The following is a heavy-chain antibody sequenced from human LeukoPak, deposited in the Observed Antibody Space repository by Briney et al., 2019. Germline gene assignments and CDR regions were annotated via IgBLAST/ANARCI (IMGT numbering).Heavy chain of an antibody. D-gene: IGHD6-19*01. Sequence: GGSLRLSCAASGFTFSSYEMKWVRQAPGRGLEWISYISPDGSTIYYADSVKGRFTISRDNSKNTLDLQMSSLRVDDTAVYFCARASQWLAFDDWGQGTLVTVSS. J-gene: IGHJ4*02. CDR3: ARASQWLAFDD. CDR1: GFTFSSYE. V-gene: IGHV3-48*03. CDR2: ISPDGSTI.